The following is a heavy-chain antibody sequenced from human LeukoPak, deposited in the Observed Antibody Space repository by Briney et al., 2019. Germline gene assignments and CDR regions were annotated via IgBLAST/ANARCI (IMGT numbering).Heavy chain of an antibody. CDR1: GYTFTSYD. CDR3: ARDEDLRYFDWLLPYYYYYGMDV. D-gene: IGHD3-9*01. J-gene: IGHJ6*02. Sequence: GASVKVSCKASGYTFTSYDINWVRQAPGQGLEWMGWISAYNGNTNYAQKLQGRVTMTTDTSTSTAYMELRSLRSDDTAVYYCARDEDLRYFDWLLPYYYYYGMDVWGQGTTVTVSS. V-gene: IGHV1-18*01. CDR2: ISAYNGNT.